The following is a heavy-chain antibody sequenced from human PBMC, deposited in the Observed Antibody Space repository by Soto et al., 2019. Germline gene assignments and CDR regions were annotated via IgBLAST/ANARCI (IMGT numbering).Heavy chain of an antibody. D-gene: IGHD1-7*01. J-gene: IGHJ5*02. Sequence: PGGSLRLSCAASGFTFSSYGMHWVRQAPGKGLEWVAVIWYDGSNKYYADSVKGRFTISRDNSKNTLYLQMNSLRAEDTAVYYCARDRLRWNYDWFDPWGQGTLVTVS. CDR3: ARDRLRWNYDWFDP. CDR2: IWYDGSNK. V-gene: IGHV3-33*01. CDR1: GFTFSSYG.